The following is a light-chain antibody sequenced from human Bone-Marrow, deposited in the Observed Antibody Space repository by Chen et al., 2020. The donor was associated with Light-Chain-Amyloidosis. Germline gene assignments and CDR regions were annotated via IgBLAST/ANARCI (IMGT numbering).Light chain of an antibody. CDR1: DLPTKY. CDR3: QSADSSGTYEVI. CDR2: RDT. J-gene: IGLJ2*01. Sequence: SYELPQPTSVSVSPVQTARITCSGDDLPTKYAYWYQQKPGQAPVLVIHRDTERPSGISERCSGTSSGTTATLTISGVQAEDEADYHCQSADSSGTYEVIFGGGTKLTVL. V-gene: IGLV3-25*03.